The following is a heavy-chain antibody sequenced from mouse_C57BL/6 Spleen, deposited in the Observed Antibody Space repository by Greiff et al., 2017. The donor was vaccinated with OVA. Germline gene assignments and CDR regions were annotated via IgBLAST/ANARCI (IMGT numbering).Heavy chain of an antibody. CDR3: ARGDYDYPYWYFDV. J-gene: IGHJ1*03. CDR2: ILPGSGST. CDR1: GYTFTGYW. D-gene: IGHD2-4*01. Sequence: QVQLQQSGAELMKPGASVKLSCKATGYTFTGYWIEWVKQRPGHGLEWIGEILPGSGSTNYNEKFKGKATFTADTSSNTSYMQLSSLTTEDSSIYYCARGDYDYPYWYFDVWGTGTTVTVSS. V-gene: IGHV1-9*01.